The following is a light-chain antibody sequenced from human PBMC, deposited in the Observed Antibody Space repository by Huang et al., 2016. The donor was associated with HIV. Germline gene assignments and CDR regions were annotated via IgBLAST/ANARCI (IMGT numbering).Light chain of an antibody. Sequence: IVMTQSPVTLSVSPGERATLSCRARQSVNSYFAWYQQKPGQAPRLLIYGASNMATGFPPRFSGSGSGTEFTLTISSLQSEDSAVYYCQQYNDWPPIFGGGTKVEIK. CDR1: QSVNSY. CDR3: QQYNDWPPI. J-gene: IGKJ4*01. V-gene: IGKV3-15*01. CDR2: GAS.